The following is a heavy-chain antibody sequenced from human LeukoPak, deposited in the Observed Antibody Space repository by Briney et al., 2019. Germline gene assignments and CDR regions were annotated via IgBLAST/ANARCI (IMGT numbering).Heavy chain of an antibody. CDR2: IIPIFGTA. CDR3: ARVTGYSGYDQNYYYYYIDV. D-gene: IGHD5-12*01. V-gene: IGHV1-69*06. CDR1: GGTFSSYA. Sequence: SVKVSCKASGGTFSSYAISWVRQAPGQGLEWMGGIIPIFGTANYAQKFQGRVTITADKSTSTAYMELSSLRSEDTAVYYCARVTGYSGYDQNYYYYYIDVWGKGTTVTVSS. J-gene: IGHJ6*03.